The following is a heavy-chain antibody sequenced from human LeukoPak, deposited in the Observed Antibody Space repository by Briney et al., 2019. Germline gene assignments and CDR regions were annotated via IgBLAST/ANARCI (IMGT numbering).Heavy chain of an antibody. CDR2: ISSSGSTI. CDR3: ARDRVVVTAIYYYYYGMDV. J-gene: IGHJ6*02. V-gene: IGHV3-11*01. CDR1: GFTFSDYY. Sequence: GGSLRLSCAASGFTFSDYYMSWIRQAPGKGLEGVSYISSSGSTIYYADSVKGRFTISRDNAKNSLYMQMNSLRAEDTAVYYRARDRVVVTAIYYYYYGMDVWGQGTTVTVSS. D-gene: IGHD2-21*02.